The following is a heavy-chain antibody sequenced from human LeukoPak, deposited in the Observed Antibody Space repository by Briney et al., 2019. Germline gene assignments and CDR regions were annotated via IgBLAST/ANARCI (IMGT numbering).Heavy chain of an antibody. CDR1: GFTFKLCW. Sequence: GGSLRLSCAASGFTFKLCWMHWVRQVPGKRPVWVSRINDDGSDTIYADSVRGRFTISRDDAKNTVYLQMNNLRAEDTAVYYCVRGGPSTWSWGQGTLVTVSS. D-gene: IGHD2-15*01. V-gene: IGHV3-74*01. J-gene: IGHJ5*02. CDR2: INDDGSDT. CDR3: VRGGPSTWS.